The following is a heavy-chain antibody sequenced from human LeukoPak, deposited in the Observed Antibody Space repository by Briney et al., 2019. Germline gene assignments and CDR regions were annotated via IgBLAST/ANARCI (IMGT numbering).Heavy chain of an antibody. Sequence: PSGTLSLTCAVSGGSISSSNCCSWVRRPPGKGLEWFGEIYHSGSTNYNPSLKSRVTISVDKSKNQFSLKLSSVTAADMAVYYCAREGLVGGYSYGSWLGYWGQGTTVTVSS. V-gene: IGHV4-4*02. CDR1: GGSISSSNC. D-gene: IGHD5-18*01. J-gene: IGHJ6*02. CDR3: AREGLVGGYSYGSWLGY. CDR2: IYHSGST.